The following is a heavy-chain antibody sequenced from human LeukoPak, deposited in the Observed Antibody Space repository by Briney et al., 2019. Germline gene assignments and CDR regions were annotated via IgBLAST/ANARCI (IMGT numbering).Heavy chain of an antibody. CDR1: RGSLSSSSYY. V-gene: IGHV4-39*01. CDR2: IYYSGST. D-gene: IGHD2-2*01. Sequence: SETLSLTCTVSRGSLSSSSYYWGWIRQPPGKGLEWIGSIYYSGSTYYNPSLKSRVTISVDTSKNQFSLKLSSVTAADTAVYYCARHCLVDCSSTSCYGGWFDPWGQGTLVTVSS. CDR3: ARHCLVDCSSTSCYGGWFDP. J-gene: IGHJ5*02.